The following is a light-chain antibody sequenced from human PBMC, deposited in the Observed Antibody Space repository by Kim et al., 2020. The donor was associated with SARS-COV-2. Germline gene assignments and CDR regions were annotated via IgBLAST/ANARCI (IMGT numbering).Light chain of an antibody. V-gene: IGKV1-9*01. CDR3: QQVHSYPT. Sequence: SPSVTDRATITWRASQDINTSLAWYKQNPGIAPKLLIYAASTLQSGVPSGFGGGGSGTDFTLTISSLQPEDFASYYCQQVHSYPTFGGGTKVDIK. CDR2: AAS. J-gene: IGKJ4*01. CDR1: QDINTS.